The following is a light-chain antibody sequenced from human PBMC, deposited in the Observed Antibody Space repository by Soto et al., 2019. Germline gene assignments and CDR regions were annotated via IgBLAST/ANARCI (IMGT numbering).Light chain of an antibody. CDR3: QQSYSAPPLT. Sequence: DIQMTQSPSSLSASVGDRVTITCRASQNIDIFLSWYHQKPGRAPNLLIYGASTLHNGVPSRFTGSGSGTDFSLTISSLQPEDFGTCFCQQSYSAPPLTFGAGTKVDIK. V-gene: IGKV1-39*01. CDR1: QNIDIF. J-gene: IGKJ4*01. CDR2: GAS.